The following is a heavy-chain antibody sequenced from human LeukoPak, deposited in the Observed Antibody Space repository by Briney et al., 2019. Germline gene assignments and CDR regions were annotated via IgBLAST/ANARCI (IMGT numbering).Heavy chain of an antibody. CDR2: IYYSGST. CDR3: ARDKMGSSCYDF. V-gene: IGHV4-59*01. D-gene: IGHD2-2*01. Sequence: PSETLSLTCTVSGASISSYYWSWIRQPPGKGLEWIGYIYYSGSTNYNPSLKSRVTISVDTSKNQFSLNLSSVTAADTAVYYCARDKMGSSCYDFWGQGTLVTVSS. CDR1: GASISSYY. J-gene: IGHJ4*02.